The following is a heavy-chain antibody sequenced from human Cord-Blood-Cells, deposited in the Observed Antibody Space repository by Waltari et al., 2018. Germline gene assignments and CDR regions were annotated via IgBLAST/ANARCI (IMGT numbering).Heavy chain of an antibody. J-gene: IGHJ3*02. CDR3: ARVDSSGYYYFAFDI. CDR2: IYYSGST. V-gene: IGHV4-39*01. Sequence: QLQLQESGPGLVKPSETLSLTCTVSGGSISSSSYYWGWNRQPPGKGLEWIGSIYYSGSTYYNPSLKSRVTISVDTSKNQFSLKLSSVTAADTAVYYCARVDSSGYYYFAFDIWGQGTMVTVSS. D-gene: IGHD3-22*01. CDR1: GGSISSSSYY.